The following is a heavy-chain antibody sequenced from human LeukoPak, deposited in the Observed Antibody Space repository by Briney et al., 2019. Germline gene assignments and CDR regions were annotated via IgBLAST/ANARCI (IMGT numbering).Heavy chain of an antibody. D-gene: IGHD4-17*01. CDR1: GYTFTSYY. Sequence: ASVKVSCKTSGYTFTSYYIHWVRQAPGQGLEWMGIINPSSGSTSYAQKFQGRVTMTRDTSTSTVYMYLSSLRPEDTAVYYCARDPLYGVVDYGGQGTLATVSP. CDR3: ARDPLYGVVDY. V-gene: IGHV1-46*01. CDR2: INPSSGST. J-gene: IGHJ4*02.